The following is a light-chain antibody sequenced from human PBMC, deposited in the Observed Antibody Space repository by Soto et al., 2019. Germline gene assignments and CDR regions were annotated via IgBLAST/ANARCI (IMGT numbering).Light chain of an antibody. V-gene: IGKV1-5*01. Sequence: DIQMTQSPSTLPASVGDRVTITCRASQTISSWLAWYQQKPGKAPDLLIYDASRLAGGVPSRFSGSESGTEFTLTIGSLQPDDFATYYCQHYNSYSEAFGQGTKVDIK. CDR1: QTISSW. CDR2: DAS. J-gene: IGKJ1*01. CDR3: QHYNSYSEA.